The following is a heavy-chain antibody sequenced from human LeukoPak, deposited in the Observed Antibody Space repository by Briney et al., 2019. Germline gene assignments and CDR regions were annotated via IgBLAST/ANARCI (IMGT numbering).Heavy chain of an antibody. CDR1: GFSFSSYW. V-gene: IGHV3-7*01. J-gene: IGHJ4*02. D-gene: IGHD1-14*01. CDR3: ARGGVRRGWYDY. Sequence: GGSLRLSCAASGFSFSSYWMKWVRQDSGKGLEWVANIKGDGSEKYYADSVKGRFTISRDNAKNSLYLQMNSLRAEDTAVYYCARGGVRRGWYDYWGQGTLVTVSS. CDR2: IKGDGSEK.